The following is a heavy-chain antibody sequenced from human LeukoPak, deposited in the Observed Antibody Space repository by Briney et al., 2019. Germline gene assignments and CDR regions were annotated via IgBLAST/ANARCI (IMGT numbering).Heavy chain of an antibody. CDR3: VRGRCSSTTCHDAFDI. V-gene: IGHV4-30-2*01. Sequence: SETLSLTCAVSGGXISSGSYSWSWIRQPPGKGLEWIGYIYHSGYTHYNPSLKSRVTISVDRSKNQFSLKLNSVTAADTAVYYCVRGRCSSTTCHDAFDIWGQGIMVTVSS. J-gene: IGHJ3*02. CDR2: IYHSGYT. CDR1: GGXISSGSYS. D-gene: IGHD2-2*01.